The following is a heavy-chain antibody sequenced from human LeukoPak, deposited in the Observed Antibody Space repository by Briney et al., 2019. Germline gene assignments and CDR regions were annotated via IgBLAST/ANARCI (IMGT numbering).Heavy chain of an antibody. CDR3: ATVREGNTRDFDY. Sequence: GGSLRLSCEASGLTFSSNWMQWVRQAPGKGLEWVSSMTSSSSYIYYADSVKGRFTISRDNAKNSLYLQMNSLRAEDTAVYYCATVREGNTRDFDYWGQGTLVTVSS. V-gene: IGHV3-21*01. J-gene: IGHJ4*02. D-gene: IGHD4-23*01. CDR1: GLTFSSNW. CDR2: MTSSSSYI.